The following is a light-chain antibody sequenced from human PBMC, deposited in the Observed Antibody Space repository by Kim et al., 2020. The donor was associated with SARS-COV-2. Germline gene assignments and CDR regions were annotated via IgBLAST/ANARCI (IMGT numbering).Light chain of an antibody. Sequence: ASGGDRGTITCRASQGIRNDLGWYQQKPGKAPKLLIYAASSLQSGVPSRFSGSGSGTDFTLTISSLQPEDFATYYCLQDYNYPRTFGQGTKVDIK. J-gene: IGKJ1*01. CDR1: QGIRND. CDR2: AAS. V-gene: IGKV1-6*01. CDR3: LQDYNYPRT.